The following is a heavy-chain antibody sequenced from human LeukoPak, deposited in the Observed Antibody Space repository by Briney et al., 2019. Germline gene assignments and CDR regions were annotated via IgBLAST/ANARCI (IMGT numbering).Heavy chain of an antibody. CDR2: INPDGSEK. CDR3: ARGFSSSFDY. J-gene: IGHJ4*02. D-gene: IGHD6-13*01. V-gene: IGHV3-7*04. CDR1: GFTFSSYA. Sequence: GGSLRLSCAASGFTFSSYAISWVRQAPGKGLEWEANINPDGSEKYYVDSVKGRFTISRDNAENSLYLQMNSLRAEDTAVYYCARGFSSSFDYWGQGTLVTVSS.